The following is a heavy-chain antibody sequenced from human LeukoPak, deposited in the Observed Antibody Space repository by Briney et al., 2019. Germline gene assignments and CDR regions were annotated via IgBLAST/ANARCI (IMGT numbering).Heavy chain of an antibody. J-gene: IGHJ4*02. CDR3: ARHRDRGYGGNSADY. Sequence: GESLKISCKASGYTFTTYWISWVRQMPGKGLEWMGRIDPSDSYTNYSPSFQGHVTVSADKSISTAYLQWSSLKASDTAIYYCARHRDRGYGGNSADYWGQGTLVTGSS. CDR2: IDPSDSYT. V-gene: IGHV5-10-1*01. D-gene: IGHD4-23*01. CDR1: GYTFTTYW.